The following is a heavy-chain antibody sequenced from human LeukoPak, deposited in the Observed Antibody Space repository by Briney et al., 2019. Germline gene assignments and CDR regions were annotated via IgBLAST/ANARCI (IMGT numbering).Heavy chain of an antibody. CDR3: AKFGERHYYYYYMDV. Sequence: GGSLRLSCAASGFTFSSYAMSWVRQAPGKGLEWVSAISGSGGSTYYADSVKGRFTISRDNSKNTLYLQMNSLRAEDTAVYYCAKFGERHYYYYYMDVWGKGTTVTVSS. CDR1: GFTFSSYA. CDR2: ISGSGGST. D-gene: IGHD3-16*01. V-gene: IGHV3-23*01. J-gene: IGHJ6*03.